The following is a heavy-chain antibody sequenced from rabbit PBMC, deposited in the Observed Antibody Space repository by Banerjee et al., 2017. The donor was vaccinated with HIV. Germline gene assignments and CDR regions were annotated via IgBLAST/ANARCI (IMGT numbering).Heavy chain of an antibody. J-gene: IGHJ4*01. CDR1: GFDFSSNA. D-gene: IGHD1-1*01. Sequence: QEQLVESGGGLVQPEGSLTLTCKASGFDFSSNAMCWVRQAPGKGLEWIACIYAGSSGTTYYATWAKGRFTISKTSSTTVTLQMTSLTAADTATYFCARDASGDPDFNLWGQGTLVTVS. CDR3: ARDASGDPDFNL. CDR2: IYAGSSGTT. V-gene: IGHV1S45*01.